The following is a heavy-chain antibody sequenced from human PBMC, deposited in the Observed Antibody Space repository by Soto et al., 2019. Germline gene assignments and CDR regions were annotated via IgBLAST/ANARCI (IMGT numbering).Heavy chain of an antibody. D-gene: IGHD1-26*01. V-gene: IGHV1-3*01. CDR2: INAGNGNT. J-gene: IGHJ4*02. CDR3: ARGASPLIDY. Sequence: QVQLVQSGAEVKKPGASVKVSCKASGYTFTSYAMHWVRQAPGQRLEWMGWINAGNGNTKYSQKFQGRVTIIRDTSASTAYMELSSLRFEDTAVYYCARGASPLIDYWGQGTLVTVSS. CDR1: GYTFTSYA.